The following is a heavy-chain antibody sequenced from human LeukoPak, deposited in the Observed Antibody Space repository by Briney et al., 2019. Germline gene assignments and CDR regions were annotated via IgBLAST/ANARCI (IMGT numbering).Heavy chain of an antibody. CDR3: ARDLLPNLVGTTNAFDI. CDR1: GFTFSSYW. Sequence: GSLRLSCAASGFTFSSYWMSWVRQVPGKGLEWIGSIYYSGSTYYNPSLKSRVTISVDTSKNQFSLKLSSVTAADTAVYYCARDLLPNLVGTTNAFDIWGQGTMVTVSS. D-gene: IGHD1-26*01. CDR2: IYYSGST. J-gene: IGHJ3*02. V-gene: IGHV4-39*07.